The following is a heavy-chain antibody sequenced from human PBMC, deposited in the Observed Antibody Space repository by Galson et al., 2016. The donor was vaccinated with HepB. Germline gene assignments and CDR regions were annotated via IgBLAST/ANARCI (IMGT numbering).Heavy chain of an antibody. V-gene: IGHV2-5*02. CDR2: TYWDDDK. J-gene: IGHJ3*02. CDR3: AHSDWGSNAFDI. D-gene: IGHD7-27*01. CDR1: GFSLTTSGVG. Sequence: PALVKPTQTLTLTCTFSGFSLTTSGVGVGWIRQPPGKALEWLALTYWDDDKRYSPSLESRLTINKDTSKNQVALILTNMDPVDTATYYCAHSDWGSNAFDIWGQGTMVTVSS.